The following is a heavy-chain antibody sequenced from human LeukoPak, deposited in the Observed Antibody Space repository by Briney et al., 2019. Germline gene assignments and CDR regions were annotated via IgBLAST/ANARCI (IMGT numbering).Heavy chain of an antibody. CDR1: GGSISSPDYY. D-gene: IGHD3-10*01. J-gene: IGHJ4*02. CDR2: IYYSGGT. V-gene: IGHV4-30-4*08. Sequence: SETLSLTCTVSGGSISSPDYYWTWIRQSPGKGLEWIGYIYYSGGTYYNPSLKTRITMPIDKSKNQFSLKLRSVTAADTAVYHCVRAGGSGSYYDVAFDSWGQGTLVTVSA. CDR3: VRAGGSGSYYDVAFDS.